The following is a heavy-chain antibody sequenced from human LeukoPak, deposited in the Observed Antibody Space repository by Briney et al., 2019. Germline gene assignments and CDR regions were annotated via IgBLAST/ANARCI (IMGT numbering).Heavy chain of an antibody. D-gene: IGHD6-19*01. V-gene: IGHV4-4*02. CDR3: ARAGGSGLIDY. Sequence: SETLSLTCAVSGGSISSRNWWRWVRQPPGKGLEWIGSMYYSGSTYYNPSLKSRVTISINTSKNQFSLKLSSVTAADTAVYYCARAGGSGLIDYWGQGTLVTVSS. J-gene: IGHJ4*02. CDR1: GGSISSRNW. CDR2: MYYSGST.